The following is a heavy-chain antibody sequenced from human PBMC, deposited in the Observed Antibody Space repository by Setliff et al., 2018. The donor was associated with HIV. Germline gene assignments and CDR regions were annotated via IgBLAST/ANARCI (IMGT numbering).Heavy chain of an antibody. CDR3: ARGLSSQTYWGTRPLGLDY. CDR2: LHSLGSSRVSDTP. V-gene: IGHV4-4*08. CDR1: SGSMTGHY. Sequence: SETLSLTCSVSSGSMTGHYWTWVRQPPGKGLEWIGYLHSLGSSRVSDTPNYSHSLKSRITISLDTSKRQFSLTMTSVTAADTAVYYCARGLSSQTYWGTRPLGLDYWGQGSLGTVSS. J-gene: IGHJ4*01. D-gene: IGHD2-2*01.